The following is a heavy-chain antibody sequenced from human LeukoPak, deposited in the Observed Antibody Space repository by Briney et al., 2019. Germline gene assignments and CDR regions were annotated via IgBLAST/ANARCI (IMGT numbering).Heavy chain of an antibody. CDR1: GGSFSGYY. Sequence: SETLSLTCAVYGGSFSGYYWSWIRQPPGKGLEWIGETNHSGSTNYNPSLKSRVTISVDTSKNQFSLKLSSVTAADTAVYYCARGIRDYDSSGIDYWGQGTLVTVSS. J-gene: IGHJ4*02. CDR2: TNHSGST. CDR3: ARGIRDYDSSGIDY. V-gene: IGHV4-34*01. D-gene: IGHD3-22*01.